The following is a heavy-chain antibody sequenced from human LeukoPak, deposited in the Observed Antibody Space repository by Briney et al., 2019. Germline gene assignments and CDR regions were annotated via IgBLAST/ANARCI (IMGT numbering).Heavy chain of an antibody. Sequence: GESLKISCKGSGYSFTSYWIGWVRQMPGKGLEWMGIIYPGDSDTRYSPSFQGQVTISADKSISTAYLQWSSLKASDTAMYYCARHGVVATSLSWFDPWGQGTLVTVSS. CDR1: GYSFTSYW. V-gene: IGHV5-51*01. CDR3: ARHGVVATSLSWFDP. D-gene: IGHD5-12*01. CDR2: IYPGDSDT. J-gene: IGHJ5*02.